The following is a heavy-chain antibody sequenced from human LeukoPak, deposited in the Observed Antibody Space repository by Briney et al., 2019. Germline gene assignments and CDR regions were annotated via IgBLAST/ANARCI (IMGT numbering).Heavy chain of an antibody. D-gene: IGHD6-19*01. V-gene: IGHV3-9*01. CDR1: GFTFDDYA. J-gene: IGHJ5*02. CDR3: AKGGYSSGWYGDNWFDPWGQGFDP. Sequence: GGSLRLSCAASGFTFDDYAMHWVRQAPGKGLEWVSGISWNSGSIGYADSVKGRFTISRDNAKNSLYLQMNSLRAEDTALYYCAKGGYSSGWYGDNWFDPWGQGFDPWGQGTLVTVSS. CDR2: ISWNSGSI.